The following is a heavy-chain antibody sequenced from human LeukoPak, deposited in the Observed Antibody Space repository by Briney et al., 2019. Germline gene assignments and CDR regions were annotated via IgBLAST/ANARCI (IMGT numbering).Heavy chain of an antibody. J-gene: IGHJ4*02. CDR1: GFTISNYA. D-gene: IGHD4/OR15-4a*01. Sequence: GGSLRLSCTASGFTISNYAMHWVRQAPGKGLEWVALISYDGSYEYFTDSVKGRFTISRDNSKNTLYLQMNILRPEDTAVYYCAKGSYDYRPEWTWYYFDYWGQGTLVTVSS. V-gene: IGHV3-30*18. CDR2: ISYDGSYE. CDR3: AKGSYDYRPEWTWYYFDY.